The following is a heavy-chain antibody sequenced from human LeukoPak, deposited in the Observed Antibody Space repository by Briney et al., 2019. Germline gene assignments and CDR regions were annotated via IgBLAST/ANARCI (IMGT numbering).Heavy chain of an antibody. CDR2: IYTSGST. V-gene: IGHV4-4*09. CDR1: GGSVSSYY. J-gene: IGHJ4*02. Sequence: SETLSLTCTVSGGSVSSYYWSWIRQPPGKGLEWIGYIYTSGSTNYNPSLKSRVTISVDTSKNQFSLKLSSVTAADTAVFYCARHYSTVFDFWGQGTLVTVSS. D-gene: IGHD4-11*01. CDR3: ARHYSTVFDF.